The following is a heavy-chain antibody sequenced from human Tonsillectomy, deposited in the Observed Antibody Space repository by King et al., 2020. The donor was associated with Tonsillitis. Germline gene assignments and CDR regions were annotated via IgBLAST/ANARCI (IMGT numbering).Heavy chain of an antibody. CDR1: EGTFSSYA. J-gene: IGHJ6*02. Sequence: VQLVESGAEVKKPGSSVKVSCKASEGTFSSYALSWVRQAPGQGLEWMGRIIPLLGIANYAQKFQGRVTIIADKSTSTAYMALSSLRSEDTAVYYCAGDDRVTAVFFGYYGMDVWGQGTTVTVSS. CDR2: IIPLLGIA. V-gene: IGHV1-69*09. CDR3: AGDDRVTAVFFGYYGMDV. D-gene: IGHD3-3*01.